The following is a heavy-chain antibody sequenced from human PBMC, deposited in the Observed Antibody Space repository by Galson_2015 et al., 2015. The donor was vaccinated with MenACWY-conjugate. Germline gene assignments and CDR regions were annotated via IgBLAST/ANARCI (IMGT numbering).Heavy chain of an antibody. Sequence: LSLTCTVSGGSISGYFWSWIRQPPGKGLEWIGYIHYSGSTNYNPSLKSRVTILLDTSKNQFSLKLSSVTAADTAVYYCARALYGSCLSPIWGQGTMVTVSS. CDR3: ARALYGSCLSPI. D-gene: IGHD3-10*01. CDR2: IHYSGST. V-gene: IGHV4-59*01. J-gene: IGHJ3*02. CDR1: GGSISGYF.